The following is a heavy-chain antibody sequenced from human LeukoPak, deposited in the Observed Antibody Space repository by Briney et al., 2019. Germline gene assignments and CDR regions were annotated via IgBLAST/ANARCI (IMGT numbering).Heavy chain of an antibody. J-gene: IGHJ4*02. CDR1: GYTFTSYG. CDR3: ARDQAAGTGFFGFDY. V-gene: IGHV1-18*01. CDR2: ISAYNGNT. D-gene: IGHD6-13*01. Sequence: ASVKVSCKASGYTFTSYGISWVRLAPGQGLEWMGWISAYNGNTNYAQKLQGRVTMTTDTSTSTAYMELRSLRSDDTAVYYCARDQAAGTGFFGFDYWGQGTLVTVSS.